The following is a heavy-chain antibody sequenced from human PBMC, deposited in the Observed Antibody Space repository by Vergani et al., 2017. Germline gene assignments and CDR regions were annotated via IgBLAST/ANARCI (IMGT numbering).Heavy chain of an antibody. CDR3: AKQYFVSGNYLFDY. CDR1: GFTFSSYA. CDR2: TSYDGSNK. Sequence: QVQLVESGGGVVQPGRSLRLSCAASGFTFSSYAMHWVRQAPGKGLEWVAVTSYDGSNKYYADSVKGRFTISRDNSKNMLFLQMNNLRTEDTAIYYCAKQYFVSGNYLFDYWGQGTLVTVSS. J-gene: IGHJ4*02. D-gene: IGHD3-10*01. V-gene: IGHV3-30-3*02.